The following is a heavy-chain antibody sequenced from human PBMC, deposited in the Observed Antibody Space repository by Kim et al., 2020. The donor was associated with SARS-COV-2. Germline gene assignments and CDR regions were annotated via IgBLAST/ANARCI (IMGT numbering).Heavy chain of an antibody. Sequence: KVQSRVTITRDTAASTAYMELSSLRSEDTAVYYCARGRAGTTLYYYGMDVWGQGTTVTVSS. D-gene: IGHD1-1*01. V-gene: IGHV1-3*01. CDR3: ARGRAGTTLYYYGMDV. J-gene: IGHJ6*02.